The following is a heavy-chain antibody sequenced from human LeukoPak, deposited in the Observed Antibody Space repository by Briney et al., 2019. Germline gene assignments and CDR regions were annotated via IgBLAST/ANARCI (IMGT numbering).Heavy chain of an antibody. CDR2: IDDSGTT. CDR1: GGSLSSGDYY. J-gene: IGHJ5*02. V-gene: IGHV4-30-4*01. D-gene: IGHD2-2*01. Sequence: TLSLTCILSGGSLSSGDYYCSWIRHPPGKGLEWLGYIDDSGTTYNNPSLKSRVTISVDESKHQFSLKLSSVTAADTAVYYCARVTVPAAIGGDCFDPWGEGALVTVSS. CDR3: ARVTVPAAIGGDCFDP.